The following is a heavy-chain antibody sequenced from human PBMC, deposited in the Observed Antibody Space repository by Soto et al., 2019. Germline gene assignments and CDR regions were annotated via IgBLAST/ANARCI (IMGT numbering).Heavy chain of an antibody. Sequence: SETLSLTCTVSGGSISSYYWSWIRQPPGKGLEWIGYIYYSGSTNYNPSLKSRVTISVDTSKNQFSLKLSSVTAADTAVYYCARVVRRYQLPRYYYYMDVWGKGTTVTVSS. CDR3: ARVVRRYQLPRYYYYMDV. CDR1: GGSISSYY. V-gene: IGHV4-59*01. CDR2: IYYSGST. J-gene: IGHJ6*03. D-gene: IGHD2-2*01.